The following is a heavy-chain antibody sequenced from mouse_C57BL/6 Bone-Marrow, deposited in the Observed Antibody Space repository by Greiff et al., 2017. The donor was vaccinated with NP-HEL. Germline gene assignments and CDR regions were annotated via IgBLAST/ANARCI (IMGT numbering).Heavy chain of an antibody. V-gene: IGHV1-81*01. CDR3: ARRKGTTGFAY. CDR2: IYPRSGNT. D-gene: IGHD2-14*01. Sequence: VQLQQSGAELARPGASVKLSCKASGYTFTSYGISWVKQRTGQGLEWIGEIYPRSGNTYYNEKFKGKATLTADKSSSTAYMELRSLTSEDSAVDFCARRKGTTGFAYWGQGTLVTVSA. CDR1: GYTFTSYG. J-gene: IGHJ3*01.